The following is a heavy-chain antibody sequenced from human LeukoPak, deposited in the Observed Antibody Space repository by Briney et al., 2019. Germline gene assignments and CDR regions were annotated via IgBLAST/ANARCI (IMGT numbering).Heavy chain of an antibody. Sequence: SVKVSCKASGGTFSSYAISWVRQAPGQGLEWMGGIIPIFGTANYAQNFQGRVTLTEDKSTDTVYMELNSLTSEDTAVYYCAIPSGTFLAYYFGLDVWGQGTTVTVSS. V-gene: IGHV1-69*06. CDR3: AIPSGTFLAYYFGLDV. J-gene: IGHJ6*02. CDR2: IIPIFGTA. CDR1: GGTFSSYA. D-gene: IGHD1-26*01.